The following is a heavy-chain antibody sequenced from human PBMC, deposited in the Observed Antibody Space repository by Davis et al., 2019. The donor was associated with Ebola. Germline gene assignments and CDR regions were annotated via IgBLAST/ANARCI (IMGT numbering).Heavy chain of an antibody. Sequence: GESLKISCEASGFTFSSYGMHWVRQAPGKGLEWVAVISSDGSEQYYGDSVKGRLTISRDNSKNTLYLQMNSLRVDDTAVYYCARGRFLEFLSTHDQKNWFDPWGQGTLVTVSS. J-gene: IGHJ5*02. V-gene: IGHV3-30*03. CDR2: ISSDGSEQ. CDR1: GFTFSSYG. CDR3: ARGRFLEFLSTHDQKNWFDP. D-gene: IGHD3-3*01.